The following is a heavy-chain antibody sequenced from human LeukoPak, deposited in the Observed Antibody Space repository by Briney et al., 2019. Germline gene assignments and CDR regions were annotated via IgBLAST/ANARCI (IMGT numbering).Heavy chain of an antibody. V-gene: IGHV1-8*01. J-gene: IGHJ5*02. Sequence: GASVKVSCKASGYTYTSYDINSVRQATGQGVEGMGWMNPNMGITGYAQKFRGRVSMTWNTSISTAYMELSSLKSEDTAVYYCAKIGAAARRTPNPRWFDPWGQGTLVTVSS. CDR3: AKIGAAARRTPNPRWFDP. CDR2: MNPNMGIT. CDR1: GYTYTSYD. D-gene: IGHD6-6*01.